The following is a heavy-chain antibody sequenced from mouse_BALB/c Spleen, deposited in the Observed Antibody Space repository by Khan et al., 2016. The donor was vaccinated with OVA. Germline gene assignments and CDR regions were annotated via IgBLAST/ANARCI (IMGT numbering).Heavy chain of an antibody. V-gene: IGHV3-2*02. CDR1: GYSITRDYA. Sequence: EVQLVESGPGLVKPSQSLSLTCTVTGYSITRDYAWNWIRQFPGNKLEWMGYITNSGSTNYNPSLKSRISINRETSKNKFFLQFNSVTTEDTSTYYCASELGRYYAMDYWGQGTSVTVSS. D-gene: IGHD4-1*01. CDR2: ITNSGST. J-gene: IGHJ4*01. CDR3: ASELGRYYAMDY.